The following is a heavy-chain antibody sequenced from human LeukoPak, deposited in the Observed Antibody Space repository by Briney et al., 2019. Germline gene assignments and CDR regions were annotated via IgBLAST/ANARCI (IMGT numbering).Heavy chain of an antibody. V-gene: IGHV3-48*01. CDR2: ISSSSSTI. CDR1: GFTFSSYS. CDR3: ARDVSN. Sequence: PGGSLRLSCAASGFTFSSYSLNWVRQAPGKGLECVSYISSSSSTIYYADSVKGRFTISRDNAKNSLYLQMNSLRAEDTAVYYCARDVSNWGQGTLVTVSS. J-gene: IGHJ4*02. D-gene: IGHD2-8*01.